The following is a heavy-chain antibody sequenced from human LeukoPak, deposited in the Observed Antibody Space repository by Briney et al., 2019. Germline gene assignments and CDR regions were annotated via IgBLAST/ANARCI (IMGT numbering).Heavy chain of an antibody. CDR1: GFTFNSYT. Sequence: GGSLRLSCAASGFTFNSYTMNWVRQAPGKGLVWVSSISSGSSYTYYADSVKGRFTISRDNAKNSLYLQMNSLRAEDTAVYYCTRVQDDVSGYNGIPYTIGYWGQGTQVTVAS. D-gene: IGHD3-22*01. CDR2: ISSGSSYT. V-gene: IGHV3-21*01. CDR3: TRVQDDVSGYNGIPYTIGY. J-gene: IGHJ4*02.